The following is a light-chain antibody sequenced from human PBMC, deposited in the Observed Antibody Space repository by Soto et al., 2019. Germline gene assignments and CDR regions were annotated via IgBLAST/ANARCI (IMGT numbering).Light chain of an antibody. Sequence: QAVVTQEPSLTVSPGGTVTLTCGSSTGAVTSDHYPYWYQQKPGQAPRTLIYDTSNKHSWTPARFSGSLLGGKAALTLSGAQPEDEAEYHCLLSYSGARHVVFGGGTKLTVL. CDR2: DTS. CDR3: LLSYSGARHVV. J-gene: IGLJ2*01. CDR1: TGAVTSDHY. V-gene: IGLV7-46*01.